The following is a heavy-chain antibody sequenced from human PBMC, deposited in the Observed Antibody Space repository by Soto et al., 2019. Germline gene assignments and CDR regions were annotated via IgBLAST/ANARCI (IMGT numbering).Heavy chain of an antibody. CDR1: GGSFSGYY. Sequence: PSETLSLTCAVYGGSFSGYYWSWIRQPTGKGLEWIGEINHSGSTNYNPSLKSRVTISVDTSKNQFSLKLSSVTAADTAVYYCARTTPNIWFGELGFDPWGQGTLVTVSS. CDR2: INHSGST. V-gene: IGHV4-34*01. CDR3: ARTTPNIWFGELGFDP. D-gene: IGHD3-10*01. J-gene: IGHJ5*02.